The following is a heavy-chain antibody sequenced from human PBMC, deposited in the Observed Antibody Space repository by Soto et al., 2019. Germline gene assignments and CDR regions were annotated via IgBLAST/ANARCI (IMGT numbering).Heavy chain of an antibody. CDR1: GVPFSSYS. CDR3: ASAIAVAGIDY. D-gene: IGHD6-19*01. CDR2: ISSSSSTI. V-gene: IGHV3-48*01. J-gene: IGHJ4*02. Sequence: GGSLRLSCAASGVPFSSYSMNWVRQAPGKGLEWVSYISSSSSTIYYADSVKGRFTISRDNAKNSLYLQMNSLRAEDTAVYYCASAIAVAGIDYWGQGTLVTVSS.